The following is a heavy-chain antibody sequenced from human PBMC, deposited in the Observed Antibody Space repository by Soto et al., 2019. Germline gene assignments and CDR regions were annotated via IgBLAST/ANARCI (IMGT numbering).Heavy chain of an antibody. D-gene: IGHD3-3*01. Sequence: GASVKISCKASGGTFSSDAISWVRQAPGQGHEWMGGSIPIFGTANHAQKYQGRVTITADESTSTAYMELSSLRSEDTAVYYCASARRGRFLEWSHDYYYGMDVWGQGTTVTVSS. V-gene: IGHV1-69*13. CDR3: ASARRGRFLEWSHDYYYGMDV. CDR1: GGTFSSDA. J-gene: IGHJ6*02. CDR2: SIPIFGTA.